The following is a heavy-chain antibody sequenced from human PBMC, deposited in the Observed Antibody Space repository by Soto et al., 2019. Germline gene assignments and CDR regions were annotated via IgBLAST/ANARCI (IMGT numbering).Heavy chain of an antibody. CDR3: ARTAAAGKYYYGTDV. CDR1: GYSFTSYW. CDR2: IDPSDSYT. Sequence: GESLKISCKGSGYSFTSYWISWVRQMPGKGLEWMGRIDPSDSYTNYSPSFQGHVTISADTSISTAYLEWSSLKASDTAMYYCARTAAAGKYYYGTDVWGQGTTVTVS. J-gene: IGHJ6*02. D-gene: IGHD6-13*01. V-gene: IGHV5-10-1*01.